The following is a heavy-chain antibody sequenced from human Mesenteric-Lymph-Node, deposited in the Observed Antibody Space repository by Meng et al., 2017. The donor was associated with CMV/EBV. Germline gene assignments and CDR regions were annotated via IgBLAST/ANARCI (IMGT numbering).Heavy chain of an antibody. V-gene: IGHV1-2*06. D-gene: IGHD3-22*01. Sequence: ASVKVSCKASGYSFSSYAFSWVRQAPGQGPEWMGRINPNTGDTNYAQKFQDRVTMTRDTSINTAYMELSRLRSDDTAVYYCARAYDNTGSTKYYFIYWGQGTLVTVSS. CDR1: GYSFSSYA. J-gene: IGHJ4*02. CDR3: ARAYDNTGSTKYYFIY. CDR2: INPNTGDT.